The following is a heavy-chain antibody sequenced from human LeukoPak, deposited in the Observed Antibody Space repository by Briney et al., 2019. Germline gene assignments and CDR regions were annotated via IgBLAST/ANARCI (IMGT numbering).Heavy chain of an antibody. D-gene: IGHD3-16*01. Sequence: KPSETLSLTCTVSGGSIRSYYWSWIRQPPGKGLEWIGYIHDSGSTNYNPSLKSRVTISVDTSKNQFSLKLTSVTAADTAVYYCARHRERGGGGSYYYYGVDVWGQGTTVTVSS. CDR2: IHDSGST. CDR1: GGSIRSYY. V-gene: IGHV4-59*08. CDR3: ARHRERGGGGSYYYYGVDV. J-gene: IGHJ6*02.